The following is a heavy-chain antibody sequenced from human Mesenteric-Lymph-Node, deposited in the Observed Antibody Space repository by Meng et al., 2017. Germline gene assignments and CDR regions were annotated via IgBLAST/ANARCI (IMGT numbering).Heavy chain of an antibody. V-gene: IGHV3-74*01. CDR1: GFVFSGYY. D-gene: IGHD3-10*01. J-gene: IGHJ3*01. Sequence: GESLKISCAASGFVFSGYYMHWVRQVPGEGLVWVSRISDDGTTTFYADSVKGRFTISRDNAKNTLYLQMNSLRADDTAVYYCARFYYASGTFRAFDLWGQGTKVTVSS. CDR2: ISDDGTTT. CDR3: ARFYYASGTFRAFDL.